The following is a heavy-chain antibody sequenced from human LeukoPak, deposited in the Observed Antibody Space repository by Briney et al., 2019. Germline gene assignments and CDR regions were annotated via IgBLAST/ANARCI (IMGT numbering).Heavy chain of an antibody. J-gene: IGHJ4*02. CDR1: GFTFSMYS. V-gene: IGHV3-23*01. Sequence: GGSLRPSCAASGFTFSMYSMAWVRQAPGKGLEWVSVINDRGGYIQDADSVKGRFTIARDNSQNTLFLGMNSLRVEDTAVYYCVRERDRGIEVADDFDYWGQGTLVTVSS. CDR2: INDRGGYI. D-gene: IGHD6-19*01. CDR3: VRERDRGIEVADDFDY.